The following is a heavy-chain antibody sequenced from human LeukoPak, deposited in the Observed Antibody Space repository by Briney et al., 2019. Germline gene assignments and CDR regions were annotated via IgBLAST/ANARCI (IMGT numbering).Heavy chain of an antibody. CDR1: GFTFSSYG. V-gene: IGHV3-30*18. CDR2: ISYDGSNK. Sequence: PGGSLRLSCAASGFTFSSYGMHWVRQAPGKRLEWVAVISYDGSNKYYADSVKGRFTISRDNSKNTLYLQMNSLRAEDTAVYYCAKGFPYDFWSAFDYWGQGTLVTVSS. D-gene: IGHD3-3*01. J-gene: IGHJ4*02. CDR3: AKGFPYDFWSAFDY.